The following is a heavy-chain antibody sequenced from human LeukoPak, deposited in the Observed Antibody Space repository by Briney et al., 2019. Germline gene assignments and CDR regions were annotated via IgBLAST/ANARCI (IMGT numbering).Heavy chain of an antibody. CDR3: ARHFFVSVAGIISLPFYAFDI. V-gene: IGHV4-4*02. Sequence: NPSETLSLTCAVSGGSISSSNWWSWVRQPPGKGLEWIGEIYHSGSTNYNPSLKSRATISVDTSKNQFSLKLSSVTTADTAVYYCARHFFVSVAGIISLPFYAFDIWGQGTMVTVSS. CDR2: IYHSGST. D-gene: IGHD6-19*01. J-gene: IGHJ3*02. CDR1: GGSISSSNW.